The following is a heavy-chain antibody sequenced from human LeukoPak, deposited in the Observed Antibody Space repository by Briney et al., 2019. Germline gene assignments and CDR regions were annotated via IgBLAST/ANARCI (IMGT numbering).Heavy chain of an antibody. D-gene: IGHD3-9*01. CDR1: GFTFSSYW. CDR3: TRDLMDYDVSTGLHHYYMDV. Sequence: GGSLRLSCVASGFTFSSYWMHWVRQDPRKGLVWVSRISGDGRNINYADSVRGRFTISRDNARNTLYLQMNTLRVEDTAVYYCTRDLMDYDVSTGLHHYYMDVWGQGTTVTVSS. CDR2: ISGDGRNI. J-gene: IGHJ6*02. V-gene: IGHV3-74*01.